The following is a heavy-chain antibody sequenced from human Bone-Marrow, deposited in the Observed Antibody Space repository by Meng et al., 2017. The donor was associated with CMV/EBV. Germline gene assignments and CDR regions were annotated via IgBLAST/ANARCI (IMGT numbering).Heavy chain of an antibody. J-gene: IGHJ4*02. CDR2: ISYNGRA. V-gene: IGHV4-39*07. CDR3: ARGPFSGQHLDY. D-gene: IGHD1-26*01. Sequence: SETLSLTCSVSGDSISSSNSYWGWSRQPPGKGLEWIGSISYNGRAYYNPSLESRVTISLDMSQNQFSFSLKSATAADTAVYYCARGPFSGQHLDYWGQGTLVTVSS. CDR1: GDSISSSNSY.